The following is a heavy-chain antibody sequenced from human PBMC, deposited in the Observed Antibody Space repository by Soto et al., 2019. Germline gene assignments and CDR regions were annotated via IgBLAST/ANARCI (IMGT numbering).Heavy chain of an antibody. J-gene: IGHJ4*02. D-gene: IGHD6-19*01. CDR1: GFTVSSDY. CDR3: ARGSGSAWQPTFDY. V-gene: IGHV3-53*01. Sequence: PGGSLRLSCAASGFTVSSDYMTWVRQAPGKGLEWVSLIYSGGKTYYGDSVKGRFTISRDNSLNTFYLHMNSLRAEDTALYYCARGSGSAWQPTFDYWGRGTLVTVSS. CDR2: IYSGGKT.